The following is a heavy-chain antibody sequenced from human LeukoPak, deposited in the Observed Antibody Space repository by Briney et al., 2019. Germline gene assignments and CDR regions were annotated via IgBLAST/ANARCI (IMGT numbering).Heavy chain of an antibody. D-gene: IGHD5-18*01. CDR2: IYYSGST. Sequence: PSETLSLTCAVYGGSFSGYYWSWIRQPPGKGLEWIGYIYYSGSTNYNPSLKSRVTISVDTSKNQFSLKLSSVTAADTAVYYCARKVVGYSYDYFDYWGQGTLVTVSS. CDR3: ARKVVGYSYDYFDY. J-gene: IGHJ4*02. CDR1: GGSFSGYY. V-gene: IGHV4-59*01.